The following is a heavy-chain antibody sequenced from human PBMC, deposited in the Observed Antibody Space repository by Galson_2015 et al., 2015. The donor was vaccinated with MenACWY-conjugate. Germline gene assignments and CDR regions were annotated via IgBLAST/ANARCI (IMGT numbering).Heavy chain of an antibody. D-gene: IGHD3-10*01. CDR2: ISPGDSNT. J-gene: IGHJ6*02. V-gene: IGHV5-51*01. CDR3: ARHPPGGRGMDV. CDR1: GYSFTTYW. Sequence: QSGAEVKKPGESLKLSCKTSGYSFTTYWIAWVRQMPGTGLEWMGLISPGDSNTRYSPSFQGQVTISADKSIGTAYLQWSSLKASDTAMYYCARHPPGGRGMDVWGRGTTVTVSS.